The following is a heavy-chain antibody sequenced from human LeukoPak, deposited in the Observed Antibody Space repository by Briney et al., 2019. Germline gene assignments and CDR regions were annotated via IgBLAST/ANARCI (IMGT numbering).Heavy chain of an antibody. CDR2: IRYDGCNK. D-gene: IGHD3-22*01. CDR3: AVNAYYYDSSGYYPFDY. J-gene: IGHJ4*02. V-gene: IGHV3-30*02. CDR1: GFTFSSYG. Sequence: PGGSLRLSCAASGFTFSSYGMHWVRQAPGKGLEWVAFIRYDGCNKYYADSVKGRFTISRDNSKNTLYLQMNSLRAEDTAVYYCAVNAYYYDSSGYYPFDYWGQGTLVTVSS.